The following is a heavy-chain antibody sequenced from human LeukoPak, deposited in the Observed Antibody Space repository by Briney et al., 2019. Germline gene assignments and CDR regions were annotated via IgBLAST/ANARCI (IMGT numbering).Heavy chain of an antibody. CDR1: GASFSTNY. J-gene: IGHJ6*03. D-gene: IGHD1-1*01. V-gene: IGHV4-59*01. CDR3: ARLYQQSKWKYYYYYMDV. Sequence: SETLSLTCSVSGASFSTNYWSWIRQPPGRGLEWIGYVFDSGSTNYNPSLKSRVTISVATSTKQFSLTLSSVTAADTAVYYCARLYQQSKWKYYYYYMDVWGKGTAVTVSS. CDR2: VFDSGST.